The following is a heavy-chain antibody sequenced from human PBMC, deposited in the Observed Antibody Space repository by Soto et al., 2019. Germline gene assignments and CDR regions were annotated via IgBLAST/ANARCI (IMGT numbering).Heavy chain of an antibody. CDR1: GFTFSNAW. V-gene: IGHV3-15*07. J-gene: IGHJ4*02. CDR2: IKSKTDGGTT. Sequence: EVQLVESGGGLVKPGGSLRLSCAASGFTFSNAWMNWVRQAPGKGLEWVGRIKSKTDGGTTDYAAPVKGRFTISRDDSKNTLYLQMNSLKTEDTAVYYCTTLTYYDFWSGYYSYFDYWGQGTLVTVSS. CDR3: TTLTYYDFWSGYYSYFDY. D-gene: IGHD3-3*01.